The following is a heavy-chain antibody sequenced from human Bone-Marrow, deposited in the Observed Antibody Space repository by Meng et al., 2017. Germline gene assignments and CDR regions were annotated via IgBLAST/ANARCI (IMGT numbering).Heavy chain of an antibody. D-gene: IGHD6-19*01. CDR3: ARDTIAVAGTSKRSDAFDI. CDR2: INSDGSST. Sequence: GESLKISCAASGFTFSSYWMHWVRQAPGKGLVWVSRINSDGSSTSYADSVKGRFTISRDNSKNTLYLQMNSLRAEDTALYYCARDTIAVAGTSKRSDAFDIWGQGTMVTVSS. V-gene: IGHV3-74*01. J-gene: IGHJ3*02. CDR1: GFTFSSYW.